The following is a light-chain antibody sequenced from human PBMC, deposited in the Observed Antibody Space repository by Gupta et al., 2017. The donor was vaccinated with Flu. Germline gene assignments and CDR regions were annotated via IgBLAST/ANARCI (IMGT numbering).Light chain of an antibody. V-gene: IGKV2-30*01. CDR3: MHSTRWPWT. J-gene: IGKJ1*01. CDR2: KAS. CDR1: ESLVYSDRDSY. Sequence: DAVMTQSPLSLPVTLGQPASISCRSSESLVYSDRDSYVSWFHQRPGQSPRRLIYKASNRDSGVPDRISGSGSGTDFTLTISRLEAEDVGVYYCMHSTRWPWTFGQGTKVEI.